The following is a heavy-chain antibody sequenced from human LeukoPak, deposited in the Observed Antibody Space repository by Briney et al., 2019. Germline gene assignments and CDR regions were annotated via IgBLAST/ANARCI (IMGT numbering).Heavy chain of an antibody. CDR2: IYPGDSDT. CDR1: GYRFTSYW. V-gene: IGHV5-51*01. J-gene: IGHJ4*02. Sequence: GESLKTSFNGSGYRFTSYWIGWVRPMPGKGLEWMGIIYPGDSDTRYSPSFQGQVTISADKSISTAYLQWSSLKASDTAMYYCARHPRSEKGMPAGFDYWGQGTLVTVSS. CDR3: ARHPRSEKGMPAGFDY. D-gene: IGHD6-13*01.